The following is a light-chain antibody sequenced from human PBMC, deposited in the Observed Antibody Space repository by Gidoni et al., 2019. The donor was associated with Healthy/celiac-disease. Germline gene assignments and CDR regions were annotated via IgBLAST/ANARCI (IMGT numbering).Light chain of an antibody. J-gene: IGKJ1*01. CDR3: QQHSQWPET. CDR2: DAT. Sequence: EMVLTQSPATLSLSPGERATLSGRPRQSVSSYLAWYHQKPGQAPRLLICDATNTAAGTPARFSGGGSRADFTLTISSLAPEDFAVYFWQQHSQWPETFGQGTKVEIK. CDR1: QSVSSY. V-gene: IGKV3-11*01.